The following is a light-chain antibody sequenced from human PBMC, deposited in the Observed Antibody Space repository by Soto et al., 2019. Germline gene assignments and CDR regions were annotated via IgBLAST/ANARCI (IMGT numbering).Light chain of an antibody. CDR1: QSVSSSY. V-gene: IGKV3-20*01. CDR3: QQQDTLPRT. CDR2: GAS. Sequence: EIVLTQSPGTLSLSPGEGATLSCRASQSVSSSYLAWYQQKFGQAPRLLIYGASNRATGIPDRFSGSGSGTDFTLTISRLEPEDFAGEYCQQQDTLPRTFGQGTKVEIK. J-gene: IGKJ1*01.